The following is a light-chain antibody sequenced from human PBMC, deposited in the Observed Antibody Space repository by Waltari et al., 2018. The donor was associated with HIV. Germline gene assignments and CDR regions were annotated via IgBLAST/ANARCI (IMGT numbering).Light chain of an antibody. V-gene: IGLV2-14*01. J-gene: IGLJ3*02. CDR3: SSYASSSTPNWV. CDR1: SSDVGGYNY. CDR2: DVS. Sequence: PGQSITISCTGTSSDVGGYNYVSWYQHHPDKTPKLVIYDVSNRPSGVSNRCSGSKSGNTASLTISGLQAEDEADYYCSSYASSSTPNWVFGGGTKLTVL.